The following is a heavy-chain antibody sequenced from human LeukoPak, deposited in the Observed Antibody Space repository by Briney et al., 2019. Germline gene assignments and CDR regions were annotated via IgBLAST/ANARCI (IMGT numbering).Heavy chain of an antibody. CDR1: GYTFTSYA. V-gene: IGHV1-3*01. CDR3: ARSFANDYSNSPRSYYYYYMDV. Sequence: VASVKVSCKASGYTFTSYAMHWVRQAPGQRREWMGWINPNSGGTNYAQKFQGRVTMTRDTSTSTVYMELSSLRSEDTAVYYCARSFANDYSNSPRSYYYYYMDVWGKGTTVTVSS. D-gene: IGHD4-11*01. CDR2: INPNSGGT. J-gene: IGHJ6*03.